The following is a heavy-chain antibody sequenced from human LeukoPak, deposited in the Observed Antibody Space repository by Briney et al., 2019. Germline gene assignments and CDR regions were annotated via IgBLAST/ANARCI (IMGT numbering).Heavy chain of an antibody. D-gene: IGHD3/OR15-3a*01. V-gene: IGHV3-74*01. CDR2: INSDGRDT. CDR1: GFTFRSYW. CDR3: ARGGGLYYYYYYMDV. J-gene: IGHJ6*03. Sequence: PGGSLRLSCAASGFTFRSYWMHWVRQAPGKGLVWVSRINSDGRDTSYADSVKGRFTISRDNAKNTLYLQMNSLRAEDTAVYYCARGGGLYYYYYYMDVWGKGTTVTVSS.